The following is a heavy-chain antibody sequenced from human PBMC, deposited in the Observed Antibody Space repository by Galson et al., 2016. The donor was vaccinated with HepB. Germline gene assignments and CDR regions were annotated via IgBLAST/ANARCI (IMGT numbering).Heavy chain of an antibody. Sequence: SGGTFSNFAISWLRPAPGQGLEWMGGIIPLFGATNYAQKFQGRVTITADKSTTTVYMDLSSLRSEDTAVYYCARDVQFRFDYWGQGTLVTVSS. CDR1: GGTFSNFA. CDR3: ARDVQFRFDY. V-gene: IGHV1-69*06. CDR2: IIPLFGAT. D-gene: IGHD4-11*01. J-gene: IGHJ4*02.